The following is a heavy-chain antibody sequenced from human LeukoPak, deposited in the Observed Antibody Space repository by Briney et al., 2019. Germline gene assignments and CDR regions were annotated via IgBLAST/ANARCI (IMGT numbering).Heavy chain of an antibody. CDR3: ARTYSSAANFDY. CDR2: ISWDGSGT. V-gene: IGHV3-43*01. CDR1: GFNFDDYT. Sequence: GGSLRLSCAASGFNFDDYTMHWVRQTPGKGLEWVSLISWDGSGTYYADSVKGRFTISRDNAKNSLYLQMNSLRAEDTAVYYCARTYSSAANFDYWGQGTLVTVSS. J-gene: IGHJ4*02. D-gene: IGHD6-25*01.